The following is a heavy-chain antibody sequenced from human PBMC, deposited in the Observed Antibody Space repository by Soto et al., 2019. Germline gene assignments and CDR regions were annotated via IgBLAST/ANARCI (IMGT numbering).Heavy chain of an antibody. CDR2: IKQDGSEE. CDR3: VSTHFDSWSFAYDGMEG. D-gene: IGHD3-3*01. CDR1: GQTFNRYW. Sequence: DVQLAESGGGLVQPGGSLRLSCVASGQTFNRYWMSWVRQAPGKGLEWGANIKQDGSEEYYVDSGNGACTISRDNAQNSPNLQMNSLRAVDTDMYCRVSTHFDSWSFAYDGMEGWGQGTTVIVSS. J-gene: IGHJ6*02. V-gene: IGHV3-7*03.